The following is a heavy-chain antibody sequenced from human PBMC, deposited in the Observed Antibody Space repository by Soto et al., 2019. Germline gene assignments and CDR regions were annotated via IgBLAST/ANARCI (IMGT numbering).Heavy chain of an antibody. CDR3: ARSERITMVRGVIQYFDY. CDR2: INAGNGNT. CDR1: GSTFTAYV. V-gene: IGHV1-3*01. J-gene: IGHJ4*02. D-gene: IGHD3-10*01. Sequence: ASVKVSSKASGSTFTAYVLHWVRQAPGKRLEWMGWINAGNGNTKYSQKFQGRVTITRDTSASTAYMELSSLRSEDTAVYYCARSERITMVRGVIQYFDYWGQGTLVTVSS.